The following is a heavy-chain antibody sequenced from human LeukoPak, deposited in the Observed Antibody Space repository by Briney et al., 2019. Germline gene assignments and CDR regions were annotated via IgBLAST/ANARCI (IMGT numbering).Heavy chain of an antibody. CDR2: IYYSGST. D-gene: IGHD3-16*01. CDR1: GGSISSYY. J-gene: IGHJ4*02. Sequence: PSETLSLTCTVSGGSISSYYWSWIWQPPGKGLEWIGYIYYSGSTNYNPSLKSRVTISVDTSKNQFSLKLSSVTAADTAVYYCARGLSRPPYYFDYWGQGTLVTVSS. CDR3: ARGLSRPPYYFDY. V-gene: IGHV4-59*08.